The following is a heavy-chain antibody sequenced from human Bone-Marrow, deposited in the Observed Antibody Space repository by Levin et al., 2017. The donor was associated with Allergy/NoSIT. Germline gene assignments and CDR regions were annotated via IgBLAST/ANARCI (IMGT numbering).Heavy chain of an antibody. CDR1: GYTFNDYY. Sequence: PGGSLRLSCKASGYTFNDYYIHWVRQAPGQGLEWMGRINPKSGGTNYPLRFEDRVTMTRDTSISTAYMELSRLRSDDTAVYFCARATSGWIPGYWGQGTLVTVSS. V-gene: IGHV1-2*06. CDR3: ARATSGWIPGY. J-gene: IGHJ4*02. CDR2: INPKSGGT. D-gene: IGHD6-19*01.